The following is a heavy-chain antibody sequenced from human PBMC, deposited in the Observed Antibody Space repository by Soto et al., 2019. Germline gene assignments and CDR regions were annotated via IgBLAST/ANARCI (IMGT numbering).Heavy chain of an antibody. CDR3: ARTIHDSSGYWDY. Sequence: SETLSLTCTVSGGSISRGGYYWSWIRQHPGKGLEWIGYIYYSGSTYYNPSLKSRVTISVDTSKNQFSLKLSSVTAADTAVYYCARTIHDSSGYWDYWGQGTLVTVSS. J-gene: IGHJ4*02. V-gene: IGHV4-31*03. CDR1: GGSISRGGYY. D-gene: IGHD3-22*01. CDR2: IYYSGST.